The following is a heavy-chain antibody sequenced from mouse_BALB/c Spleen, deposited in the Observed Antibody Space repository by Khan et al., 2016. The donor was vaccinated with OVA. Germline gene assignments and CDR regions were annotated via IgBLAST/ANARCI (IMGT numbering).Heavy chain of an antibody. CDR1: GYSFTTYT. CDR2: INPSSGYI. Sequence: VQLQQSAAELARPGASVKMSCKASGYSFTTYTIHWVKQRPGQGLEWIGNINPSSGYIEYNQKFKDKTTLTADKSSSTAYMQLSSLTSADSAVSDCARRGVRVDYWGQGTAVTVAA. J-gene: IGHJ4*01. CDR3: ARRGVRVDY. V-gene: IGHV1-4*02.